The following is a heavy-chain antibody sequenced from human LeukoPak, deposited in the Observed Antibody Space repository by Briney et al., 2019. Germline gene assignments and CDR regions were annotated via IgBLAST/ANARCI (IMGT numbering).Heavy chain of an antibody. V-gene: IGHV4-59*11. Sequence: SETLSLTCTVSGVSIRNHYWSWIRQVPGKGLEWIGYIYYGGSSNYNPSLKSRVTMSVDTSKSQFSLRLRSVTAADTAVYYCARDKFGDSSSWHGGEWFDPWGQGTLVTVSS. CDR2: IYYGGSS. CDR3: ARDKFGDSSSWHGGEWFDP. J-gene: IGHJ5*02. D-gene: IGHD6-6*01. CDR1: GVSIRNHY.